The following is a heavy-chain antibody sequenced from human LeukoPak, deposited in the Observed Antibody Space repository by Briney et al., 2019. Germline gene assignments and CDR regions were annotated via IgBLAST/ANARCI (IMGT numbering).Heavy chain of an antibody. J-gene: IGHJ4*02. V-gene: IGHV4-38-2*02. CDR1: GYSISSGYY. CDR3: ARVSPAADY. CDR2: INHSWTT. Sequence: PSETLSLTCSVSGYSISSGYYWAWVRQFPGKGLEWIGSINHSWTTYYIPSFKSRATISVDTSKNQYSLRVSSVTAADTAGYYCARVSPAADYWGQGTLVTVSS.